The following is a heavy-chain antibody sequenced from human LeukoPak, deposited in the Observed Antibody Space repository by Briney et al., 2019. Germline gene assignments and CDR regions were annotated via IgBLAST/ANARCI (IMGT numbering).Heavy chain of an antibody. V-gene: IGHV4-59*01. CDR3: ARISSLLLWGDAFDI. D-gene: IGHD3-10*01. CDR1: GGSISSYY. Sequence: PSETLSLTCTVSGGSISSYYWSWIRQPPGKGLEWIGYTYYSGSTNYNPSLKSRVTISVDTSKNQFSLKLSSVTAADTAVYYCARISSLLLWGDAFDIWGQGTMVTVSS. CDR2: TYYSGST. J-gene: IGHJ3*02.